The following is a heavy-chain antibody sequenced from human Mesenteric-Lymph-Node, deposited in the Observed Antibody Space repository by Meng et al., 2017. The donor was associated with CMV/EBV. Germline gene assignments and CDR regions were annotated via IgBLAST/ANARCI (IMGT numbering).Heavy chain of an antibody. CDR2: IYVTGST. CDR3: TSGYSGYEFDY. J-gene: IGHJ4*02. Sequence: LRLSCTVSGDSISSGVYYWNWIRQPPGKGLEWIGYIYVTGSTYYNPSLKSRVSISIDTSKNQFSLKLSSVTAADTAIYYCTSGYSGYEFDYWGQGTLVTVSS. CDR1: GDSISSGVYY. V-gene: IGHV4-30-4*01. D-gene: IGHD5-12*01.